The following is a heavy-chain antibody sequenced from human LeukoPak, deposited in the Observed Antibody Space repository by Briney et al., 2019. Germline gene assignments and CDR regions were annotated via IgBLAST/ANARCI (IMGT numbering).Heavy chain of an antibody. J-gene: IGHJ6*04. CDR3: AKEALTFIRGGNGMEV. Sequence: HPGGSLRLSCTGSGFTVSSSYMSWVRQTPGKGLEWVSGIYSGGTTYYADSVKGRVTISRDSSKNTLYLQMNSLRAEDTGVYFCAKEALTFIRGGNGMEVWGKGTTVTVSS. D-gene: IGHD3-10*01. CDR2: IYSGGTT. V-gene: IGHV3-66*01. CDR1: GFTVSSSY.